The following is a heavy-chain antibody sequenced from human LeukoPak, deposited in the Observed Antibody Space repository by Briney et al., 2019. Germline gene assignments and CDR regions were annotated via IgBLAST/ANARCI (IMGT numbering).Heavy chain of an antibody. D-gene: IGHD5-24*01. Sequence: GGSLRLSCAASGFTVSSNYMSWVRQAPGKGLEWVSVIYSGGSTYYADSVKGRFTISRDNSKNTLYLQMNSLRTEDTAVYYCARAEGDGYNGDGPDYWGQGTLVTVSS. V-gene: IGHV3-53*01. CDR2: IYSGGST. CDR3: ARAEGDGYNGDGPDY. CDR1: GFTVSSNY. J-gene: IGHJ4*02.